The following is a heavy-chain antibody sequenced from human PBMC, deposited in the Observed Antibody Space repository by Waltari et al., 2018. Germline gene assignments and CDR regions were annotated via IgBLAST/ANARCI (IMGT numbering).Heavy chain of an antibody. CDR1: GDSIRSHF. V-gene: IGHV4-59*11. J-gene: IGHJ3*02. D-gene: IGHD3-22*01. CDR3: ATLPRGSVIIGAFDI. Sequence: VQLQESGPGLVKPSETLSLRCNVSGDSIRSHFWSWIRQAPGKGMEWIGHMYFSGTKDYNPSLKSRVAISIDTSKNHFSLNLRAVTAADTAIYYCATLPRGSVIIGAFDIWGQGTQVTVSS. CDR2: MYFSGTK.